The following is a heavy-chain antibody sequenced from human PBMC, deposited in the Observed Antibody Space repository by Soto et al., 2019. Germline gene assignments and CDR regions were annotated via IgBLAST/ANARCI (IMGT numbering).Heavy chain of an antibody. V-gene: IGHV1-69*01. J-gene: IGHJ6*02. CDR1: GGTFSSYA. D-gene: IGHD2-2*01. CDR2: IIPISGTA. CDR3: ARSQGSSTSLEIYYYYYYGMDV. Sequence: QVQLVQSGAEVQKPGSSVRVSCKASGGTFSSYAISWVRQAPGQGLEWMGGIIPISGTANYAQKSQGRVTITADESTSTAYMELSSLRSEDTAVYYCARSQGSSTSLEIYYYYYYGMDVWGQGTTVTVSS.